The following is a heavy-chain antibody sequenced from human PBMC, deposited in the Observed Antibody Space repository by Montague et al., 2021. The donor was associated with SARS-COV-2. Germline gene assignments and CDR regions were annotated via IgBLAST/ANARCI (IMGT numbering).Heavy chain of an antibody. Sequence: SETLSLACAVSGVSISSSNWWSWVRQPPGKGLEWIGEIFHSGNTNYNPSLKSRVTISIDKSKNQFSLKLRSVTAADTAIYFCAGSSIAGGQHWFDPWGQGSLVTVSS. J-gene: IGHJ5*02. V-gene: IGHV4-4*02. CDR3: AGSSIAGGQHWFDP. CDR2: IFHSGNT. CDR1: GVSISSSNW. D-gene: IGHD6-6*01.